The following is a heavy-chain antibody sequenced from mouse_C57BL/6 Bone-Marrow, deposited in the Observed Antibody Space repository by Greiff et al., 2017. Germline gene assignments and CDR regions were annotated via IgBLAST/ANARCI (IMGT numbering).Heavy chain of an antibody. CDR3: ARPDYYGSSLFAY. CDR2: IYPGDGDT. Sequence: VKLMESGPELVKPGASVKISCKASGYAFSSSWMNWVKQRPGKGLEWIGRIYPGDGDTNYNGKFKGKATLTADKSSSTAYMQLSSLTSEDSAVYFCARPDYYGSSLFAYWGQGTLVTVSA. J-gene: IGHJ3*01. V-gene: IGHV1-82*01. CDR1: GYAFSSSW. D-gene: IGHD1-1*01.